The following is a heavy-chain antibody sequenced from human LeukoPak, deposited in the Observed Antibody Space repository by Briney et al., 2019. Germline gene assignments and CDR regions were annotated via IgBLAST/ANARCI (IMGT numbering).Heavy chain of an antibody. D-gene: IGHD6-19*01. J-gene: IGHJ4*02. CDR3: AKLGIAVAVDY. Sequence: PGGSLRLSCAASGFPFSSYWMHWVRQAPGKGLEWVSRVNSDGSTTTYADSVKGRFTISRDNAKNTLYLQMNSLRAEDTAVYYCAKLGIAVAVDYWGQGTLVTVSS. CDR1: GFPFSSYW. V-gene: IGHV3-74*01. CDR2: VNSDGSTT.